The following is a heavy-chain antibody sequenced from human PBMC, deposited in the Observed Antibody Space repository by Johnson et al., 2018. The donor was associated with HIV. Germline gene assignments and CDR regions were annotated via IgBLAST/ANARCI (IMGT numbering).Heavy chain of an antibody. V-gene: IGHV3-30*03. J-gene: IGHJ3*02. Sequence: QVQLVESGGGVVQPGRSLRLSCAAFGITFSRYGMHWVRQAPGMGLEWVAVISYGGGKKYYGDSVEGRFTISKDISKNTLYLQMDSLRPEDTAVYYCARGRKDIEAADGLDNDAFEMWGQGTLVTVSS. CDR1: GITFSRYG. D-gene: IGHD5-12*01. CDR2: ISYGGGKK. CDR3: ARGRKDIEAADGLDNDAFEM.